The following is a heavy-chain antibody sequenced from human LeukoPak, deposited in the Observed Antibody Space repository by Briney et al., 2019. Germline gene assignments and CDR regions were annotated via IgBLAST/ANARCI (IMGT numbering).Heavy chain of an antibody. CDR3: AIWGGRGSPQWYGPLDY. D-gene: IGHD2-8*01. Sequence: SSVKVSCKAFGGTFSRSSLSWLRQAPGQGLEWMGGIIPVFGSGNYAQQFQGRVTITADESTSTAYMELYSLRSEDTALYYCAIWGGRGSPQWYGPLDYWGQGTLVTVSS. CDR2: IIPVFGSG. J-gene: IGHJ4*02. CDR1: GGTFSRSS. V-gene: IGHV1-69*01.